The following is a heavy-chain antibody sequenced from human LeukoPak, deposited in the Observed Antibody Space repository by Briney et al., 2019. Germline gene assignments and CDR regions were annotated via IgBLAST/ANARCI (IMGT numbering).Heavy chain of an antibody. Sequence: GGSLRLSCAASGFTFSSYAMHWVRQAPGKGLEWVAVISYDGSNKYYADSVKGRFTISRDNSKNTLYLQMNSLRAEDTAVYYCARAEGPYDFLSGYYFDYWGQGTLVTVSS. CDR1: GFTFSSYA. D-gene: IGHD3-3*01. CDR2: ISYDGSNK. J-gene: IGHJ4*02. V-gene: IGHV3-30-3*01. CDR3: ARAEGPYDFLSGYYFDY.